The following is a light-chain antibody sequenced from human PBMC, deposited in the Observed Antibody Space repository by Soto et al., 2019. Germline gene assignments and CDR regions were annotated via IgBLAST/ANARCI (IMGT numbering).Light chain of an antibody. CDR3: TSSARSEDPCVL. J-gene: IGLJ2*01. V-gene: IGLV2-8*01. CDR1: STDIGGYNF. CDR2: EVY. Sequence: QAVLTQPPSASASPGQSVTISCTGSSTDIGGYNFVSWYQQQPGKAPTLLIYEVYKRPAGVPDRFSGSKSGNTASLTVSGLQADDESDYYGTSSARSEDPCVLVVGGTKLTVL.